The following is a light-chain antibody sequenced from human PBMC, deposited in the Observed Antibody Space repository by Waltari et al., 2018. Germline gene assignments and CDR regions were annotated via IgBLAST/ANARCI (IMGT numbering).Light chain of an antibody. CDR2: DAS. CDR1: QSVSRY. Sequence: EIVLTQSPATLSLSLGERATLSCRASQSVSRYLAWYQQKPGQAPRLLIYDASNRATGIPARFSGSGSGTDFTLTISSLEPEDSAVYYCQQRSIWPPLTFGGGTKVEIK. CDR3: QQRSIWPPLT. J-gene: IGKJ4*01. V-gene: IGKV3-11*01.